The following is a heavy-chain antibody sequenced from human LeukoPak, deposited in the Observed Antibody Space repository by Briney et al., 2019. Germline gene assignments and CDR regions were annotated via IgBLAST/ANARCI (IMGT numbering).Heavy chain of an antibody. D-gene: IGHD3-16*02. CDR1: GYTFTSYG. J-gene: IGHJ4*02. CDR2: ISAYNGNT. V-gene: IGHV1-18*01. Sequence: GASVKVSCKASGYTFTSYGISWVRQAPGQGLEWMGWISAYNGNTNYAQKLQGRVTMTTDTSTSTAYMELRSLRSDDTAVYHCARDGTMITFGGVIVPSYWGQGTLVTVSS. CDR3: ARDGTMITFGGVIVPSY.